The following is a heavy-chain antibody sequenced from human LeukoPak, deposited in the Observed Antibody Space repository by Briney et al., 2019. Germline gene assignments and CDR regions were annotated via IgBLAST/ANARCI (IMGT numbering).Heavy chain of an antibody. CDR1: GFTFDDYA. V-gene: IGHV3-9*01. CDR2: ISWNSGGI. J-gene: IGHJ4*02. D-gene: IGHD6-19*01. CDR3: AKDPPSEAYSSGWRPLDY. Sequence: GGSLRLSCAASGFTFDDYAMHWVRQAPGKGLEWVSGISWNSGGIGYADSVKGRFIISRDNAKNSLYLQMNSLRAEDTAVYYCAKDPPSEAYSSGWRPLDYWGQGTLVTVSS.